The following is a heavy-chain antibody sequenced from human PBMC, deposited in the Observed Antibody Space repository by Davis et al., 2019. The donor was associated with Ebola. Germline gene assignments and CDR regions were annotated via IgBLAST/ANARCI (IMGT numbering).Heavy chain of an antibody. D-gene: IGHD3-10*01. CDR1: GFTFSSYS. CDR2: ISGGSNYI. V-gene: IGHV3-21*04. Sequence: GESLKISCAASGFTFSSYSMNWVRQAPGKGLEWVSSISGGSNYIYYADSVEGRFTISRDNSKNTLYLQMSSLRDEDTAVYYCAKEVAEVGKPNFDYWGQGTVVTVSS. J-gene: IGHJ4*02. CDR3: AKEVAEVGKPNFDY.